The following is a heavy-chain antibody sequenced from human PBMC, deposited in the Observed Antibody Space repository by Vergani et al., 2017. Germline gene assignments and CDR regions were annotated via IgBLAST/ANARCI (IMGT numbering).Heavy chain of an antibody. Sequence: VQLLESGGGLVQPGGSLRLSCAASGFTFSSYAMHWVRQAPGKGLEWVAVISYDGSNKYYADSVKGRFTISRDNSKNTLYLQMNSLRAEDTAVYYCAKASNEVAGLTFDYWGQGALVTVSS. D-gene: IGHD6-19*01. V-gene: IGHV3-30*04. CDR1: GFTFSSYA. J-gene: IGHJ4*02. CDR2: ISYDGSNK. CDR3: AKASNEVAGLTFDY.